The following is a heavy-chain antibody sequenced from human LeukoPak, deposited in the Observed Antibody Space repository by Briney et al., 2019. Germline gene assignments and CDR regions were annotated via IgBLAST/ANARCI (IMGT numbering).Heavy chain of an antibody. V-gene: IGHV1-69*13. CDR3: ARGGYSYGSGWFDP. CDR2: IIPIFGTA. J-gene: IGHJ5*02. CDR1: GGTFSSYA. D-gene: IGHD5-18*01. Sequence: ASVKVSCKASGGTFSSYAISWVRQAPGQGLEWMGGIIPIFGTANYAQKSQGRVTITADESTSTAYMELSSLRSEDTAVYYCARGGYSYGSGWFDPWGQGTLVTVSS.